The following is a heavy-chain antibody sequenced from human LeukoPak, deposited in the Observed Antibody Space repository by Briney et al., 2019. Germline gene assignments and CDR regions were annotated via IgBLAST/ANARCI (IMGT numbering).Heavy chain of an antibody. CDR3: ARENYDILTGYYFDY. J-gene: IGHJ4*02. V-gene: IGHV4-30-4*01. CDR1: GGSLSSGDYY. D-gene: IGHD3-9*01. Sequence: SETLSLTCTVSGGSLSSGDYYWSWLRQPPGKGLEWLGYIYYSGSTYYNPSLKSRVTISVDTSKNQFSLKLSSVTAADTAVYYCARENYDILTGYYFDYWGQRTLVTVSS. CDR2: IYYSGST.